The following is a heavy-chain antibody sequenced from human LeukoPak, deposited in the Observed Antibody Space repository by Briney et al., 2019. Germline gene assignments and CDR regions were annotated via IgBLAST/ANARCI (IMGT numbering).Heavy chain of an antibody. D-gene: IGHD4-17*01. Sequence: AAVKVSCKGSGYTFTDYYIHWVRLAPGQGFEWMAWMNSNSGATKYAQKFQDRVTVTRDTSISTAYMELSSLRSDDTAVYYCARGLPYGDYVERWFDPWGQGTLVTVSS. J-gene: IGHJ5*02. CDR3: ARGLPYGDYVERWFDP. CDR2: MNSNSGAT. V-gene: IGHV1-2*02. CDR1: GYTFTDYY.